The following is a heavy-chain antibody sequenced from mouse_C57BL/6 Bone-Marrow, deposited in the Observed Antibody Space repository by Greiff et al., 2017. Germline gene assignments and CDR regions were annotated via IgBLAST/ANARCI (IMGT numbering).Heavy chain of an antibody. Sequence: VQLQQSGAELVKPGASVKLSCTASGFNIKDYYMHWVKQRTEQGLEWIGRIDPEDGETKYAAKFQGKATITADTSSNTAYLQLSSLTSEDTAVYYCARGPLPAQAGFAYWGQGTLVTVSA. CDR2: IDPEDGET. V-gene: IGHV14-2*01. D-gene: IGHD3-2*02. CDR3: ARGPLPAQAGFAY. J-gene: IGHJ3*01. CDR1: GFNIKDYY.